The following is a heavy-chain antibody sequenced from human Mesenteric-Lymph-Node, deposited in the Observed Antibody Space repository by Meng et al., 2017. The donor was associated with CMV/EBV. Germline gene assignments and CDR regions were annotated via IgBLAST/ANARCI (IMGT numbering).Heavy chain of an antibody. D-gene: IGHD3-16*01. Sequence: SLKISCAASGFTFDDYAMHWVRQAPGKGLEWVSGISWNSGSIGYADSVKGRFTISRDNANNTLYLQMNSLRAEDTAVYYCARESVMRDSGRYFDYWGQGTLVTVSS. CDR2: ISWNSGSI. CDR3: ARESVMRDSGRYFDY. V-gene: IGHV3-9*01. J-gene: IGHJ4*02. CDR1: GFTFDDYA.